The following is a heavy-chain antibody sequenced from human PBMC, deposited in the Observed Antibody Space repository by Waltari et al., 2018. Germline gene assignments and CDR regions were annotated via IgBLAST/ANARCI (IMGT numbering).Heavy chain of an antibody. CDR1: GGSISGRSHD. CDR2: IYYSGTT. Sequence: QLQLQESGPGLVKPSETLSLTCTVPGGSISGRSHDRGWIRQPPGKGLEWFGNIYYSGTTYYNPSLKSRVIISVDTSKNQFSLKLSSVTAADTAVYYCARRGDCGNDCYTFDYWGQGTLVTVSS. CDR3: ARRGDCGNDCYTFDY. V-gene: IGHV4-39*01. D-gene: IGHD2-21*01. J-gene: IGHJ4*02.